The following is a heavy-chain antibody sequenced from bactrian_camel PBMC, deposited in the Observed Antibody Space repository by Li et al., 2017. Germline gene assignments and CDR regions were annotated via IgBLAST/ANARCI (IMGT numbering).Heavy chain of an antibody. CDR2: ISTDGTT. Sequence: HVQLVESGGGSVKAGGSLRLSCTAPGFTSNNCGMDWYRQAPGKEREFVSFISTDGTTSYSDSVQGRFTISKDKAKDTVYLQMNSLKPEDTAMYSCKTRLGRDTNWMCSQYWGQGTQVTVS. CDR3: KTRLGRDTNWMCSQY. J-gene: IGHJ4*01. V-gene: IGHV3S60*01. CDR1: GFTSNNCG. D-gene: IGHD8*01.